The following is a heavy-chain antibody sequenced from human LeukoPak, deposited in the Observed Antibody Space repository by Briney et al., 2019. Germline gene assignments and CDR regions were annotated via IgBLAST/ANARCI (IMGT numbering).Heavy chain of an antibody. D-gene: IGHD5-24*01. CDR1: GFTFSSYS. J-gene: IGHJ3*02. CDR3: ARHGVLSPGGYNSNEDAFDI. V-gene: IGHV3-21*01. CDR2: ISSSSSYI. Sequence: GGSLRLSCAASGFTFSSYSMNWVRQAPGKGLEWVSSISSSSSYIYYADSVKGRFTISRDNAKNSLYLQMNSLTAADTAVYYCARHGVLSPGGYNSNEDAFDIWGQGTMVTVSS.